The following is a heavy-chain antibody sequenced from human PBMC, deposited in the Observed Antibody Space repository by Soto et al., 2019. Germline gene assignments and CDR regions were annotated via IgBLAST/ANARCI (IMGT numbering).Heavy chain of an antibody. CDR2: IIPIFGTA. J-gene: IGHJ6*02. Sequence: SVKVSCKASGGTFSSYAISWVRHAPGQGLEWMGGIIPIFGTASYAQKFQGRVTMTRDTSTSTVYMELSSLRSEDTAVYYCARGPYYYGSGTNPGDYYYYGMDVWGQGTTVTVSS. V-gene: IGHV1-69*05. CDR3: ARGPYYYGSGTNPGDYYYYGMDV. CDR1: GGTFSSYA. D-gene: IGHD3-10*01.